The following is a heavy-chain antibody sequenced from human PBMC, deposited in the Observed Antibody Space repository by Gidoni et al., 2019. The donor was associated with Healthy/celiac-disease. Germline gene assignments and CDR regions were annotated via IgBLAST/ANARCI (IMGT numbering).Heavy chain of an antibody. CDR1: GFTFSSYA. J-gene: IGHJ4*02. CDR3: AKEPGIAVAGDY. Sequence: EVQLLESGGGLVQPGGSLRLSCAASGFTFSSYAMSWLRQAPGKGLEWVSAISGSGGSTYYADSVKGRFTISRDNSKNTLYLKMNSRGAEDPPVYYCAKEPGIAVAGDYWGQGTLVTVPS. CDR2: ISGSGGST. D-gene: IGHD6-19*01. V-gene: IGHV3-23*01.